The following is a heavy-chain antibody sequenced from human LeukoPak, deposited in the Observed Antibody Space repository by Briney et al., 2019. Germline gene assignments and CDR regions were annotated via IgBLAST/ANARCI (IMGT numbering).Heavy chain of an antibody. V-gene: IGHV4-4*02. CDR3: ARGPDPFSFDY. Sequence: PSGTLSLTCTVSSGSISSNNWWSWVRQPPGKGLEWIGEIFHGGNTNYNPSLKSRVTISVDRSKNQFSLKLSSVTAADTAVYYCARGPDPFSFDYWGQGTLVTVSS. CDR1: SGSISSNNW. CDR2: IFHGGNT. D-gene: IGHD1-14*01. J-gene: IGHJ4*02.